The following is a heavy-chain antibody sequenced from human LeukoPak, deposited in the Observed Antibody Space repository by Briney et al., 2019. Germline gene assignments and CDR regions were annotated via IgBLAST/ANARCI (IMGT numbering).Heavy chain of an antibody. V-gene: IGHV3-30*18. CDR2: ISYDGSNK. Sequence: GRSLRLSCAASGFTFSSYGMHWVRQAPGKGLEGVAVISYDGSNKYYADSVKGRFTISRDNSKNTLYLQMNSLRAEDTAVYYCAKDLMTTIDYWGQGTLVTVSS. CDR1: GFTFSSYG. CDR3: AKDLMTTIDY. D-gene: IGHD4-11*01. J-gene: IGHJ4*02.